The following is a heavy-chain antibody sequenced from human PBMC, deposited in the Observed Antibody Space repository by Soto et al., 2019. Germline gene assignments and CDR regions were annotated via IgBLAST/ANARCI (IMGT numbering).Heavy chain of an antibody. CDR2: IIPVFGKA. CDR1: GGTFSRYA. V-gene: IGHV1-69*13. CDR3: ARDGTLYDSSAYYYVY. J-gene: IGHJ4*02. D-gene: IGHD3-22*01. Sequence: ASVKVSCKASGGTFSRYAINWLRQAPGQGLEWMGGIIPVFGKANYAQKFQGRVTITADESTTTGYMELRSLTSEDTAVYYCARDGTLYDSSAYYYVYWGQGTLVTVS.